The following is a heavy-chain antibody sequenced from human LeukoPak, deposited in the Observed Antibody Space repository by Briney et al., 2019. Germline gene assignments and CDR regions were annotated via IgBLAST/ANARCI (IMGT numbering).Heavy chain of an antibody. D-gene: IGHD6-13*01. CDR2: ISGNGGST. V-gene: IGHV3-23*01. J-gene: IGHJ4*02. CDR1: GFTFSSSV. CDR3: ATEYSGRHYYFNY. Sequence: GGSLRLSCAASGFTFSSSVMSWVRQAPGKGLEWVSSISGNGGSTYYADSVQGRFTISRDNSKNTLYLQMNGLRAEDTAVYYCATEYSGRHYYFNYWGQGTLVTVSS.